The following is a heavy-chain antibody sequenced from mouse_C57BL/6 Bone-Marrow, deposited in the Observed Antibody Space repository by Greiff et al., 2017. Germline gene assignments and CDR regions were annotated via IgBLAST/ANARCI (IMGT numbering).Heavy chain of an antibody. Sequence: EVKLVESGGGLVQPGGSLKLSCAASGIDFSGYWMSWVRRAPGKGLEWIGEINPDSSTINYAPSLKDKFIISRDKAKNTLYLQMSKMRSEDTALYFYASDRGVEFAYWGQGTLVTVSA. CDR3: ASDRGVEFAY. CDR1: GIDFSGYW. V-gene: IGHV4-1*01. J-gene: IGHJ3*01. D-gene: IGHD1-1*02. CDR2: INPDSSTI.